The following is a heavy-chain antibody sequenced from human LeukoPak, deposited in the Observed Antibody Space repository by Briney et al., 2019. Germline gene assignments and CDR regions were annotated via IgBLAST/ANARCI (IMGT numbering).Heavy chain of an antibody. CDR3: ARGPGPIVVAGTGRGNY. D-gene: IGHD6-19*01. J-gene: IGHJ4*02. Sequence: PGGSLRLSCAASGFTFSSYGMNWVRQAPGKGLEWVSSISSRSSYIYYADSVKGRFTISRDNAKNSLYLQMNSLRAEDTAVYYCARGPGPIVVAGTGRGNYWGQGTLVTVSS. CDR2: ISSRSSYI. CDR1: GFTFSSYG. V-gene: IGHV3-21*01.